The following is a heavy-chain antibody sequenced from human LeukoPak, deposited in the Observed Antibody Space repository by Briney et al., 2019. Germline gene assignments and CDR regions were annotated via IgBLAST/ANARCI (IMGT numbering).Heavy chain of an antibody. D-gene: IGHD5-12*01. CDR3: ARVASSASDSEDNFHYYGMDV. CDR2: IYASGTT. V-gene: IGHV4-4*07. Sequence: PSETLSLTCTVSGGSIRSYYWSWIRQPAGKGLEWIGRIYASGTTIYNPSLKSRVTMSVDTSKNQFSLKVSSVTAADTAVYYCARVASSASDSEDNFHYYGMDVWGQGTTVTVS. J-gene: IGHJ6*02. CDR1: GGSIRSYY.